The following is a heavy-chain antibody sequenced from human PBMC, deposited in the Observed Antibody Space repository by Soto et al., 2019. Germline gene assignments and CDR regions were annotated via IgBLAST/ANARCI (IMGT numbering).Heavy chain of an antibody. CDR3: ARAPRGNYGYPSYYDY. V-gene: IGHV4-34*01. Sequence: ASETLSLTCAVYGGSFSGYYWSWIRQPPGKGLEWIGEINHSGSTNYNPSLKSRVTISVDTSKNQFSLKLSSVTAADTVVYYCARAPRGNYGYPSYYDYWGQGTLVTVSS. J-gene: IGHJ4*02. CDR2: INHSGST. CDR1: GGSFSGYY. D-gene: IGHD3-10*01.